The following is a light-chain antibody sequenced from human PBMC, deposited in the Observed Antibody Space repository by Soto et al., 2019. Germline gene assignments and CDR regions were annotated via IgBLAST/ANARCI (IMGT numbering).Light chain of an antibody. V-gene: IGKV3-20*01. CDR1: QTVSSY. CDR3: QQYATSPLT. Sequence: ELVLTQSPATLSSSPGQRATLSCRASQTVSSYLAWYQQKPGQAPMLLISGASSRAPGIPDRFSGSGSGTDFTLTISRLDPEDFAVYFCQQYATSPLTFGGGTKVDI. CDR2: GAS. J-gene: IGKJ4*01.